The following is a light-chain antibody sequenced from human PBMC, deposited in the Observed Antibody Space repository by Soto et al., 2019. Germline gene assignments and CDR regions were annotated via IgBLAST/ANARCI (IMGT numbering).Light chain of an antibody. CDR1: QSVSSN. CDR2: GAS. V-gene: IGKV3-15*01. J-gene: IGKJ1*01. CDR3: QQYNNWWT. Sequence: EILITQSPATLSVSPGKRATLSCRASQSVSSNLAWYQQKPGQAPRLLIYGASTRATGIPARFSGSGSGTEFTLTISSLQSEDFAVYYCQQYNNWWTFGQGTKVDIK.